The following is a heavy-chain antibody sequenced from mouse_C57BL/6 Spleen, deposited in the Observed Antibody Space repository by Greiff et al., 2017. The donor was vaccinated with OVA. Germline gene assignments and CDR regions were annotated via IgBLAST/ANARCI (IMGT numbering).Heavy chain of an antibody. J-gene: IGHJ3*01. CDR2: ISSGSSTI. CDR1: GFTFSDYG. V-gene: IGHV5-17*01. D-gene: IGHD1-1*01. CDR3: ARGDYGIWFAY. Sequence: EVHLVESGGGLVKPGGSLKLSCAASGFTFSDYGMHWVRQAPEKGLEWVAYISSGSSTIYYADTVKGRFTISRDNAKNTLFLQMTSLRSEDTAMYYCARGDYGIWFAYWGQGTLVTVSA.